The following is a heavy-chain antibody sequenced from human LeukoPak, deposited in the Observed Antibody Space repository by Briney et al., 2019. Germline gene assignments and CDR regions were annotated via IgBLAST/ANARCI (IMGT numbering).Heavy chain of an antibody. Sequence: GGSLRLSCAASGFTFGKYSMSWVRQAPGKRLGWVSAMSGSGSATYYADSVKGRFTISRDSSRNTLYLQLSSLRAEDTAVYYCARSQEDDTSGYYYSNFDYWGQGTLVSVSS. CDR2: MSGSGSAT. V-gene: IGHV3-23*01. J-gene: IGHJ4*02. CDR3: ARSQEDDTSGYYYSNFDY. D-gene: IGHD3-22*01. CDR1: GFTFGKYS.